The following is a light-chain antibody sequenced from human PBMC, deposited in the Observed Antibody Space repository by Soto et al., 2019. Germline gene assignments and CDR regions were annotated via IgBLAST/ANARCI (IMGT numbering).Light chain of an antibody. CDR2: KAS. CDR3: QQYNTYWT. CDR1: QSISSY. V-gene: IGKV1-5*03. Sequence: DIQMTHSTDSLAASVGYTVTITCRASQSISSYLNWYQLKPGKAPNLLIYKASTLESGVPSRFSGSGSGTEFTLTISGLQPDDFATYYCQQYNTYWTFGQGTKV. J-gene: IGKJ1*01.